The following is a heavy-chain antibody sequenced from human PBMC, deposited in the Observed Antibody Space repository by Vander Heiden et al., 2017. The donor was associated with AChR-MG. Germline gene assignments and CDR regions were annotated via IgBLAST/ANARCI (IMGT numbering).Heavy chain of an antibody. V-gene: IGHV4-59*01. CDR3: ARIDRRGGATTIDY. Sequence: QVQLPESGPGLVKPSETLSLSCTVSGCSISSYYWSWIRQPAGKGLEWIGYIYYSGSTNYNPSLKSRVTISVDTSKNQFSLKLSSVTAADTAVYYCARIDRRGGATTIDYWGQGTLVTVSS. D-gene: IGHD1-26*01. J-gene: IGHJ4*02. CDR2: IYYSGST. CDR1: GCSISSYY.